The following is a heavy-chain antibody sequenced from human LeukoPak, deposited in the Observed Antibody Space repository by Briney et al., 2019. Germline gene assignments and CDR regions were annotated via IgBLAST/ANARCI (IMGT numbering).Heavy chain of an antibody. J-gene: IGHJ4*02. V-gene: IGHV6-1*01. Sequence: SQTLSPTCVISGDSVSNNNAAWNWIRQSPSRGLEWLGRTYYRSKWYSDYAASVQGRITVNPDTSKNQFSLQLNSVTLEDTAVYYCARGNSGVAVARFDYWGQGTLVTVSS. CDR2: TYYRSKWYS. CDR1: GDSVSNNNAA. D-gene: IGHD6-19*01. CDR3: ARGNSGVAVARFDY.